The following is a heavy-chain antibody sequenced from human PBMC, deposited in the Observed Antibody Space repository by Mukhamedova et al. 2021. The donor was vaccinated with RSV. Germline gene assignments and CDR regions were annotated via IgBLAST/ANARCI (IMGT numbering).Heavy chain of an antibody. CDR3: ARAWYDTSGYSDY. CDR2: ISSSSSYM. J-gene: IGHJ4*02. D-gene: IGHD3-22*01. Sequence: GKGLEWVSSISSSSSYMYYADSVKGRFTISRDNAKNSLFLQVNSLRAEDTAVYYCARAWYDTSGYSDYWGQGTLVTVSS. V-gene: IGHV3-21*01.